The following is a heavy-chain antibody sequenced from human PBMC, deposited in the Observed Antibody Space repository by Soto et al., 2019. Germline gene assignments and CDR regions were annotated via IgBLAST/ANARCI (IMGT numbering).Heavy chain of an antibody. D-gene: IGHD2-2*01. CDR3: ARGRRSFVVVPAAMGGRFDP. CDR2: INHSGST. J-gene: IGHJ5*02. Sequence: SETLSLTCAVYGGSFSGYYWSWIRQPPGKGLEWIGEINHSGSTNYNPSLKSRVTISVDTSKNQFSLKLSSVTAADTAVYYCARGRRSFVVVPAAMGGRFDPWGQGTLVT. CDR1: GGSFSGYY. V-gene: IGHV4-34*01.